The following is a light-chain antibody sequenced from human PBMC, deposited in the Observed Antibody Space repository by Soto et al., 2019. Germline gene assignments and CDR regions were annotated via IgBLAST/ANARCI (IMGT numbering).Light chain of an antibody. CDR1: QSVLYNSNNKDY. CDR3: QQYYSSPLT. Sequence: DIVMTQSPDSLAVSLGERATINCKSSQSVLYNSNNKDYLAWYQQKPGQPPKLLIYWASTRESGVPDRFSGSGSETDFTLTISSLQAEDVAVYYCQQYYSSPLTFGQGTKLEIK. V-gene: IGKV4-1*01. CDR2: WAS. J-gene: IGKJ2*01.